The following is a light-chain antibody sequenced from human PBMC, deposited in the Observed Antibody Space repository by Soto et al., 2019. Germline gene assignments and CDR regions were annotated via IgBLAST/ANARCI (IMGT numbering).Light chain of an antibody. J-gene: IGKJ1*01. CDR3: LQSGTSAT. CDR1: QPINTKS. CDR2: ATS. Sequence: EIVLTQSPATLSLSPGDGATLSCRASQPINTKSLAWYQQKSGQTPRLLIYATSTRAAGIPDRFSGSGSGTDFTLTLIGLEPEDSAMYYCLQSGTSATFGQGTKVEVK. V-gene: IGKV3-20*01.